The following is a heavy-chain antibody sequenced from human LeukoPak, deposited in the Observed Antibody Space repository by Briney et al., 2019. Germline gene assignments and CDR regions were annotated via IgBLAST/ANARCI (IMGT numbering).Heavy chain of an antibody. D-gene: IGHD3-22*01. CDR3: ARVQDTSGYFYNFDY. J-gene: IGHJ4*02. CDR2: VYYSGST. Sequence: PSETLSLTCTFSGGSISSYYWSWIRQPPGKGLEWIGYVYYSGSTNYNPSLKSRVTISVDTSKNQFSLNLSSVTAADTAVYYCARVQDTSGYFYNFDYWGQGTLVTVSS. CDR1: GGSISSYY. V-gene: IGHV4-59*01.